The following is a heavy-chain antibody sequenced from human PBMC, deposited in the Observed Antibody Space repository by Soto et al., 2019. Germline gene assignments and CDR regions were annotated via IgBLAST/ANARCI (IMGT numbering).Heavy chain of an antibody. CDR1: GYTFTGYY. J-gene: IGHJ6*02. V-gene: IGHV1-2*04. CDR2: INPNSGGT. D-gene: IGHD3-22*01. Sequence: ASVKVSCKXSGYTFTGYYMHWVRQAPGQGLEWMGRINPNSGGTNYAQKFQGWVTMTRDTSISTAYMELSRLRSDDTAVYYCAREGYDSSGYYFYGMDVWGQGTTVTVS. CDR3: AREGYDSSGYYFYGMDV.